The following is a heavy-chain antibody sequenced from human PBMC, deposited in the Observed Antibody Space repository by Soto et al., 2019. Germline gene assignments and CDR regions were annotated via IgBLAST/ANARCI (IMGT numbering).Heavy chain of an antibody. D-gene: IGHD2-2*01. J-gene: IGHJ4*02. CDR2: ISGSGGST. Sequence: GGSLRLSCAASGFTFSSYAMSWVRQAPGKGLEWVSAISGSGGSTYYADSVKGRFTISRDNSKNTLYLQMNSLRAEDTAVYYCAKPPHCSSTSCSIRSFDYWGQGTLVTVSS. CDR3: AKPPHCSSTSCSIRSFDY. CDR1: GFTFSSYA. V-gene: IGHV3-23*01.